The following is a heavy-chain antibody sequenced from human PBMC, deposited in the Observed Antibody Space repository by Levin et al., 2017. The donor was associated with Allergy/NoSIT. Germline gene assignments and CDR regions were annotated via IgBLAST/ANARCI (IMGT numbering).Heavy chain of an antibody. CDR1: GYTFTGYY. V-gene: IGHV1-2*02. Sequence: ASVKVSCKASGYTFTGYYMHWVRQAPGQGLEWMGWINPNSGGTNYAQKFQGRVTMTRDTSISTAYMELSRLRSDDTAVYYCARVWRGYADYDSSGYLIYWGQGTLVTVSS. CDR3: ARVWRGYADYDSSGYLIY. CDR2: INPNSGGT. J-gene: IGHJ4*02. D-gene: IGHD3-22*01.